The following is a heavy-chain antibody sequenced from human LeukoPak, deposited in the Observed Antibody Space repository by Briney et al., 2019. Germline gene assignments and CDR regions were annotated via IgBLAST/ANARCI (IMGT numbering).Heavy chain of an antibody. CDR1: GYTFTDYN. CDR2: INPKSGGT. Sequence: GASVEVSCKASGYTFTDYNMHWVRQAPGQGLEWMGWINPKSGGTNYAPKFQGRVTMTRDTSISTAYMELRSLRSDDTAVYYCARSRLTSRQNISPFDYWGQGTLVTVSS. V-gene: IGHV1-2*02. D-gene: IGHD2-21*01. J-gene: IGHJ4*02. CDR3: ARSRLTSRQNISPFDY.